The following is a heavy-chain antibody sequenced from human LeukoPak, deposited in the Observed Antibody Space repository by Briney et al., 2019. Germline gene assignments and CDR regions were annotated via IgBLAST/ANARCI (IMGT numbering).Heavy chain of an antibody. D-gene: IGHD6-13*01. J-gene: IGHJ4*02. V-gene: IGHV4-59*01. CDR2: IHYSGST. CDR1: GGSINSYY. CDR3: ARRVHSSSWSSYFDY. Sequence: SETLSLTCAVYGGSINSYYWSWIRQPPGRGPEWIGSIHYSGSTSYNPSLRSRVTISVDKSKNQFFLKLSSVTATDTAVYYCARRVHSSSWSSYFDYWGQETLVTVSS.